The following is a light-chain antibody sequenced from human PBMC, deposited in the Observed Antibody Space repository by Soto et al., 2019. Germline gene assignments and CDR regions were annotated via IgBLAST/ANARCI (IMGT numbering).Light chain of an antibody. CDR2: DAS. J-gene: IGKJ5*01. CDR3: QQSYMDPIT. CDR1: QSISTY. Sequence: EIQMTLSPSSLSASVGNRVTITCRASQSISTYLNWYQKKPGKAPNLLIYDASRLQSGVPSRFSGSGGGTDFTHSISSVQPEDFATYFCQQSYMDPITFGQGTRLEIK. V-gene: IGKV1-39*01.